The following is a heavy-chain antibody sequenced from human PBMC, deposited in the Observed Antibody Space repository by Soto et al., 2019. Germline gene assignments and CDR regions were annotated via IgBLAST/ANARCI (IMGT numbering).Heavy chain of an antibody. CDR2: IVVGSGNT. CDR3: AADSGLLSGSY. D-gene: IGHD1-26*01. J-gene: IGHJ4*02. V-gene: IGHV1-58*01. Sequence: QMQLVQSGPEVKKPGTSVKVSCKASGFTFTRSAVQWVRQARGQRLEWIGWIVVGSGNTNYAQKFQERVTITRDMSTSTAYMELSSLRSEDTAVYYCAADSGLLSGSYWGQGTLVTVSS. CDR1: GFTFTRSA.